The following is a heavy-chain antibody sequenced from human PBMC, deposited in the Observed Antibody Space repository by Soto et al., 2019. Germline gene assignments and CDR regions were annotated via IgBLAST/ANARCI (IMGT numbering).Heavy chain of an antibody. J-gene: IGHJ3*02. D-gene: IGHD3-10*01. CDR3: ASKFGELLADAFDI. CDR2: VYYSGST. CDR1: GGSVSSGSYY. Sequence: PSETLSLTCTVSGGSVSSGSYYWSWIRQPPGKGLEWIGYVYYSGSTNYNPSLKSRVTISVDTSKNQFSLRLTSVTAADTAAYYCASKFGELLADAFDIWGQGTVVTVSS. V-gene: IGHV4-61*01.